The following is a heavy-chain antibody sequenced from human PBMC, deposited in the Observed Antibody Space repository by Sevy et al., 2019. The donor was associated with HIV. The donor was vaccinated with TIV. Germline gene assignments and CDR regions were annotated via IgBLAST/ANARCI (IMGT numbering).Heavy chain of an antibody. Sequence: GGSLRLSCAASGFTFSSYWMHWVRQVPGKGLVWVSRIKSDGSSTSYAASVKGRFTNSRDNAKNTLYLQMNSLRVEDTAVYYCARDRSGSYHVSDNWFDPWGQGTLVTVSS. D-gene: IGHD1-26*01. J-gene: IGHJ5*02. CDR3: ARDRSGSYHVSDNWFDP. CDR1: GFTFSSYW. CDR2: IKSDGSST. V-gene: IGHV3-74*01.